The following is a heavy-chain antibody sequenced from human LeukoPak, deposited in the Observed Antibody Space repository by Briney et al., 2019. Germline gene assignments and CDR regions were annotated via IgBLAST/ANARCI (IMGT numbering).Heavy chain of an antibody. CDR3: ARSEKVNTATGWFDP. Sequence: SETLSLTCTVSGASISSYYWSWIRQSPGKGLEWIGYIYNSGSTNYNPSLKSRVNIAVDTSKNHFSLRLTSVTAADAAVYYCARSEKVNTATGWFDPWGQGTLSPSPQ. J-gene: IGHJ5*02. D-gene: IGHD5-18*01. CDR2: IYNSGST. V-gene: IGHV4-59*01. CDR1: GASISSYY.